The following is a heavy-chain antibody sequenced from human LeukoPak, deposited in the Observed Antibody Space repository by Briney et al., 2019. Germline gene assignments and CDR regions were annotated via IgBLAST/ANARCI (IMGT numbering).Heavy chain of an antibody. J-gene: IGHJ5*02. Sequence: ASVKVSCKASGYTLTTYYIHWVRQAPGQGLEWMGMINPGGAATSYAQQFQGRVTMTRDTSTSTVYMELSSLRSEDSAMYYCARGGTTIFRVGQTNWFDPWGQGTPVTVSS. D-gene: IGHD3-3*01. V-gene: IGHV1-46*01. CDR3: ARGGTTIFRVGQTNWFDP. CDR1: GYTLTTYY. CDR2: INPGGAAT.